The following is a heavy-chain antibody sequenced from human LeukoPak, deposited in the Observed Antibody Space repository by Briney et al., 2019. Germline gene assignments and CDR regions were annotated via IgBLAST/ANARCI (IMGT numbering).Heavy chain of an antibody. CDR3: AHSLRGYSYGYGWYYFDY. J-gene: IGHJ4*02. D-gene: IGHD5-18*01. Sequence: SGPTLVKPTQTLTLTCTFFGFSLSTSGVGVGWIRQPPGKALEWLALIYWDVDNRYSPYLKSRLTITKDTSKNRVVLTMTNMDPVDTATYSCAHSLRGYSYGYGWYYFDYWGQGTLVTVSS. CDR1: GFSLSTSGVG. CDR2: IYWDVDN. V-gene: IGHV2-5*02.